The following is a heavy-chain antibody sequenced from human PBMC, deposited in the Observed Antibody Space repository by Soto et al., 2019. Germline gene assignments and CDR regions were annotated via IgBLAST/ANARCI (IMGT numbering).Heavy chain of an antibody. J-gene: IGHJ4*02. D-gene: IGHD4-17*01. CDR3: AHVQDYGDYGRYFDY. CDR2: IYWDDDK. CDR1: GFSLSTSGVG. Sequence: QITLKESGPTLVKPTQTLTLTCTFSGFSLSTSGVGVGWIRQPPGKALEWLALIYWDDDKRYSPSLKSRLTITKDTSKNQVVLTMTNMDPVDTATYYCAHVQDYGDYGRYFDYWGQGTLVTVSS. V-gene: IGHV2-5*02.